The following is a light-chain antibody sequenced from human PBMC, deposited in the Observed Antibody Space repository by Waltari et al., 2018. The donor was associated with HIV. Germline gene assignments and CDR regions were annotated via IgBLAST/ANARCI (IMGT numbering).Light chain of an antibody. CDR2: AAS. J-gene: IGKJ1*01. CDR3: QQYYITPWT. V-gene: IGKV1-NL1*01. CDR1: QGISKS. Sequence: DIQMTQSPSSLFASVGDRVTITCRASQGISKSLAGYQQKPGTAPKLLLFAASRLESGVPSRFSGNGSGTDYPRTINSLQPEDFATYYCQQYYITPWTFGQGTRVEIK.